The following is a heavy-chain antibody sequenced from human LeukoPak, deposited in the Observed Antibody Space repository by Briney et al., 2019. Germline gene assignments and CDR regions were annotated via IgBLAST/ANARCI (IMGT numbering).Heavy chain of an antibody. Sequence: GRSLSLSCAASGLTFSTYAFHWVRQAPGKGLEWVAVIWYDGSIKYYADSVKGRFTISRDNSKNTLYLQMNSLRGEDTAVYYCAIAGYSSSWNFDYWGQGTLVTVSS. V-gene: IGHV3-30-3*01. CDR3: AIAGYSSSWNFDY. J-gene: IGHJ4*02. CDR2: IWYDGSIK. D-gene: IGHD6-13*01. CDR1: GLTFSTYA.